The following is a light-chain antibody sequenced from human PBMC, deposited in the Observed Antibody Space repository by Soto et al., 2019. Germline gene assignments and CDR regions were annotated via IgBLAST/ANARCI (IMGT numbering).Light chain of an antibody. CDR3: SSYTSSSTPLV. CDR2: DVS. V-gene: IGLV2-14*01. CDR1: SSDVGGYNY. J-gene: IGLJ1*01. Sequence: QSVLTQPASVSGSPGQSITISCTGTSSDVGGYNYVSWYQQHPGKAPKLMIYDVSNRPSGVSNRFSGSNSGNTASLTIFGLQAEDEADYYCSSYTSSSTPLVFGTGTKSPS.